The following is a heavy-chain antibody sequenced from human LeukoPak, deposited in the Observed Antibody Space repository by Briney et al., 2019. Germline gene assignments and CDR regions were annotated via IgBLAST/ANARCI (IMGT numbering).Heavy chain of an antibody. D-gene: IGHD2-8*02. V-gene: IGHV3-23*01. CDR3: ATYRQVLLPFES. CDR2: ISGSGGST. J-gene: IGHJ4*02. Sequence: GGSLRLSCAASGFTFSSYAMSWVRQAPGKGLEWVSAISGSGGSTYYADSVKGRFTISRDNSKNTLYLQMNSLRAEDTAIYYCATYRQVLLPFESWGQGTLVTVSS. CDR1: GFTFSSYA.